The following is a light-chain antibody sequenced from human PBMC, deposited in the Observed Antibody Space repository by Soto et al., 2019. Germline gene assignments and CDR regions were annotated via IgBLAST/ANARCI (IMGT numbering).Light chain of an antibody. CDR2: GAS. CDR3: QQYGSSPLT. CDR1: QSVSSSY. V-gene: IGKV3-20*01. Sequence: ESVVPQSPGTLSLSPGERATLSCMASQSVSSSYLAWYQQKPGQAPRHLLYGASSRATGIPDRFSGSGFGTDFTLTISILEPEDFAVYYCQQYGSSPLTFGGGTKVEVK. J-gene: IGKJ4*01.